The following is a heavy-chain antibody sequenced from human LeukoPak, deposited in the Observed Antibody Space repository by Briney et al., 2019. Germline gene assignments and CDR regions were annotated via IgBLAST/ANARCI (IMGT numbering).Heavy chain of an antibody. CDR2: ISSSSSYI. CDR3: AGDGNYYDSSGYGYWFDP. D-gene: IGHD3-22*01. CDR1: GFTFSSYE. Sequence: GGSLRLSRAASGFTFSSYEMNWVRQAPGKGLEWVSYISSSSSYIYYADSVKGRFTISRDNAKNSLYLQMNSLRAEDTAVYYCAGDGNYYDSSGYGYWFDPWGQGTLVTVSS. V-gene: IGHV3-21*05. J-gene: IGHJ5*02.